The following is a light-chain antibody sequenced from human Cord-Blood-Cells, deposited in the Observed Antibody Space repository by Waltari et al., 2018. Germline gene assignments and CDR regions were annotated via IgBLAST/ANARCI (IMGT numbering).Light chain of an antibody. CDR2: DVS. CDR1: SSDVGGYNY. J-gene: IGLJ3*02. CDR3: SSYTSSSTLV. V-gene: IGLV2-14*01. Sequence: QSALTQPASVSGSPGQSITISCTGTSSDVGGYNYVSWYQQHPGKAPKLMVYDVSKRPSGVSNPFSGSKSGNTASLTISGLQAEDEADYYCSSYTSSSTLVFGGGTKLTVL.